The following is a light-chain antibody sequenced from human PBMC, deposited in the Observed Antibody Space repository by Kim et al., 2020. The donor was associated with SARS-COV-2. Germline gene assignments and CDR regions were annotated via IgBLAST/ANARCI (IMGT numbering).Light chain of an antibody. V-gene: IGLV3-1*01. CDR3: QAWDSSTWV. Sequence: APPEQTASITCSGDNLWDKYACWYQQKPGQSPVLVIYQDTNRPSGIPERFSGSNSGNTATLTISGTQAMDEADYYCQAWDSSTWVFGGGTQLTVL. CDR2: QDT. J-gene: IGLJ3*02. CDR1: NLWDKY.